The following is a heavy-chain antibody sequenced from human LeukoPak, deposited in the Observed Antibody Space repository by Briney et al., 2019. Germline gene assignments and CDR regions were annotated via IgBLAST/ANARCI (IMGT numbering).Heavy chain of an antibody. CDR2: INPSGGTT. Sequence: VASVKVSCKASGYTFTTYSILWVRQAPGQGLEWMGVINPSGGTTSYAQKFQGRVTMTRDTSTSTVYMDLSSLRSEDTAVYYCARGGGGLDQWGQRTLVTVSS. CDR1: GYTFTTYS. CDR3: ARGGGGLDQ. J-gene: IGHJ4*02. D-gene: IGHD3-16*01. V-gene: IGHV1-46*01.